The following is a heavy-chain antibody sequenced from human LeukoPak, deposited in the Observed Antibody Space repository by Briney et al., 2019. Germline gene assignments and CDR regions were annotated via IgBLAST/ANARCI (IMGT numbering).Heavy chain of an antibody. CDR2: ISYTGNT. CDR3: ARRYLAWLSYYFGS. CDR1: GGSINNSFYY. D-gene: IGHD3-3*01. J-gene: IGHJ4*02. Sequence: SETLTLTCTVSGGSINNSFYYWGRVRQPPGNELVWIGSISYTGNTYYHPALKSRVTISVDTSKNQFSLKLTSVTAADTAVYYCARRYLAWLSYYFGSWGQGALVTFSS. V-gene: IGHV4-39*01.